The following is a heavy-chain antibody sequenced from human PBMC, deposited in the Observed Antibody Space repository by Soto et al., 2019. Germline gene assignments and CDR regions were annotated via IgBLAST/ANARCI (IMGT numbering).Heavy chain of an antibody. J-gene: IGHJ4*02. D-gene: IGHD3-9*01. CDR3: AAAPYDILTGYPFDY. V-gene: IGHV1-58*02. CDR2: IVVGSGNT. CDR1: GFTFTSSA. Sequence: SVKVSCKASGFTFTSSAMQWVRQARGQRLEWIGWIVVGSGNTNYAQKFQERVTITRDMSTSTAYMELSSLRSEDTAVYYCAAAPYDILTGYPFDYWRQGTLFTVSS.